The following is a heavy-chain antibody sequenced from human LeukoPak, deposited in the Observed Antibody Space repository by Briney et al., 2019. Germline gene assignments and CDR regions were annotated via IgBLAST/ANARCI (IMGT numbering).Heavy chain of an antibody. D-gene: IGHD6-13*01. V-gene: IGHV1-69*04. CDR3: ARDRETIAAAGLYFDS. Sequence: SVKVSCKASGGTFSSYAISWVRQAPGQGLEWMGRIIPILGIANYAQKFQGRVTIIADKSTSTAYMELSSLRSEDTAVYYCARDRETIAAAGLYFDSGGQGTLVPVSS. CDR2: IIPILGIA. J-gene: IGHJ4*02. CDR1: GGTFSSYA.